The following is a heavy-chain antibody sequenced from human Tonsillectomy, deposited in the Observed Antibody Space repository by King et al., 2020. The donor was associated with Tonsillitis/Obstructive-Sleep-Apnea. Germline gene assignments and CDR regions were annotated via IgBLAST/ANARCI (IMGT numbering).Heavy chain of an antibody. D-gene: IGHD1-26*01. J-gene: IGHJ3*02. CDR3: TRGRRWELPSDAFDI. V-gene: IGHV3-33*01. Sequence: QVQMVEYGGGVVQPGRSLRLTCAASGITFSSYGMHWVRQAPGKGLEWVAVIWYDGSNKYYADSVKGRFTISRDNSKNTLYLQMNSLRAEVTAVYYCTRGRRWELPSDAFDIWGQGTMVTVSS. CDR1: GITFSSYG. CDR2: IWYDGSNK.